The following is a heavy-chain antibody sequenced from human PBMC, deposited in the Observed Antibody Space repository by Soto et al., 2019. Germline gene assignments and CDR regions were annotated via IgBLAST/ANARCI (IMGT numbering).Heavy chain of an antibody. CDR3: ARDHHSSLGGMDV. Sequence: PSETLSLTCTVSGGSISSYYWSWIRQPPGKGLEWIGYIYYSGSTYYNPSLKSRVTISVDTSKTQFSLKLSSVTAADTAVYYCARDHHSSLGGMDVWGKGTMVTL. CDR2: IYYSGST. J-gene: IGHJ6*04. CDR1: GGSISSYY. V-gene: IGHV4-59*12. D-gene: IGHD6-6*01.